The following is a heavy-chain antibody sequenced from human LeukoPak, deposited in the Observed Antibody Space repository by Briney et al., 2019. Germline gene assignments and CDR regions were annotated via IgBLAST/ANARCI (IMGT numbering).Heavy chain of an antibody. D-gene: IGHD4-11*01. J-gene: IGHJ4*02. CDR1: GFSLSRHW. CDR3: ARSNQGNWFEY. V-gene: IGHV3-74*01. CDR2: ISTDGGST. Sequence: GGSLRLSCVASGFSLSRHWMHWLRLAPGKGLVWVSRISTDGGSTAYADSVRGRFTISRDNARNTLHMQMTSLRAEDTAVYYCARSNQGNWFEYWGKGALVTVSS.